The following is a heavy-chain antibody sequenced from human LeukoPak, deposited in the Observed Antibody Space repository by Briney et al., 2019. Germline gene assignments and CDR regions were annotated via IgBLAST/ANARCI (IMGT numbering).Heavy chain of an antibody. D-gene: IGHD6-13*01. J-gene: IGHJ4*02. Sequence: EASVTVSCKASGYTFPSYGISWLRQAPGQGLEWMGWISAYNGNTNYAQKLQGRVTMTTDTSTSTAYMELRSLRSDATAVYYCARDLTQQLVPSYWGQGTLVTVSS. CDR3: ARDLTQQLVPSY. CDR2: ISAYNGNT. V-gene: IGHV1-18*01. CDR1: GYTFPSYG.